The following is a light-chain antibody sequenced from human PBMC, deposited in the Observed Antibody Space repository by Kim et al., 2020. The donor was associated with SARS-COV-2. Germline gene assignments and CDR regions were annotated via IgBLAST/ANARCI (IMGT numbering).Light chain of an antibody. CDR2: GAS. CDR1: QSVSSSY. V-gene: IGKV3-20*01. J-gene: IGKJ2*01. CDR3: QQYGSSPMYT. Sequence: YPGERATLSCRARQSVSSSYLAWYQQKPGQAPRLLIYGASSRATGIPDRFSGSGSGTDFTLTISRLEPEDFAVYYCQQYGSSPMYTCGQGTKLEI.